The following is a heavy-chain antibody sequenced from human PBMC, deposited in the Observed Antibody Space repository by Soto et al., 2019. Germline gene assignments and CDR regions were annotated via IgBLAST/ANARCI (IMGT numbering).Heavy chain of an antibody. V-gene: IGHV3-23*01. CDR3: ANAGNDFGVVIPRDY. J-gene: IGHJ4*02. CDR1: GFTFSSYA. D-gene: IGHD3-3*01. Sequence: PGGALRLSCAASGFTFSSYAMSWVRQAPGKGLEWVSAISGSGGSTYYADSVKGRFTISRDNSKNTLYLQMNSLRAEDTAVYYCANAGNDFGVVIPRDYWGQGTLVTVSS. CDR2: ISGSGGST.